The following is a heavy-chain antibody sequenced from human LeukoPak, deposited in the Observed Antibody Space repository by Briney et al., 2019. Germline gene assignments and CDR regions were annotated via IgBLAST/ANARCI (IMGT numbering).Heavy chain of an antibody. CDR3: ARDGYSSSWYWVNWFDP. Sequence: GGSLRLSCAAAGFTFSSYWMSCVGQAQGKGLEWVANIKQVGAEKYYVDYVRGRFTISRNNDKNSLYLQMNSLRAEDTAVYDCARDGYSSSWYWVNWFDPWGQGTLVSVSS. CDR1: GFTFSSYW. J-gene: IGHJ5*02. CDR2: IKQVGAEK. V-gene: IGHV3-7*01. D-gene: IGHD6-13*01.